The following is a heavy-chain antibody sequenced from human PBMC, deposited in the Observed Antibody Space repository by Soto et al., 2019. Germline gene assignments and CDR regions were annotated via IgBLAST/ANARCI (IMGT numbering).Heavy chain of an antibody. CDR3: ASQKDY. CDR1: GFSFSSYA. CDR2: ISSSGGTT. J-gene: IGHJ4*02. Sequence: PGGSLRLSCAASGFSFSSYAMTWVRQTPGKGLEWVSTISSSGGTTYYADSVKGRFTISRDNAKNSLYLQMNSLRAEDTAVYYCASQKDYWGQGTLVTVSS. V-gene: IGHV3-23*01.